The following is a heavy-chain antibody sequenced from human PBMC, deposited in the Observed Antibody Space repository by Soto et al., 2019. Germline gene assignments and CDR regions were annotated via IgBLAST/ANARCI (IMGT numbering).Heavy chain of an antibody. CDR3: VRPYYTSTWFPIDS. CDR2: IDSDDGTT. J-gene: IGHJ4*02. Sequence: GGSLRLSCTASGFDFGDYYMSWIRQAPRKGLEWVSYIDSDDGTTYYTDSVKVRFNISRDNAKNSLYLQMTSLRVEDTALFYCVRPYYTSTWFPIDSWGQATLVTVSS. CDR1: GFDFGDYY. V-gene: IGHV3-11*01. D-gene: IGHD3-3*01.